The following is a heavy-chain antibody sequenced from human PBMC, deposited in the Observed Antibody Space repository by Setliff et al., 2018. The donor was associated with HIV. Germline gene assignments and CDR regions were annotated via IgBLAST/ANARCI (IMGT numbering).Heavy chain of an antibody. Sequence: GGSLRLSCAASGFTFSGSAMHWVRQASGKGLEWVGRIKSKTNNYATAYAASVKGRFTISRDDSKKTAYLQMNSLKTEDTAVYFCTRLGPSDYGGGGNCYYDYWGQGTLVTVSS. D-gene: IGHD2-21*02. V-gene: IGHV3-73*01. CDR2: IKSKTNNYAT. CDR3: TRLGPSDYGGGGNCYYDY. CDR1: GFTFSGSA. J-gene: IGHJ4*02.